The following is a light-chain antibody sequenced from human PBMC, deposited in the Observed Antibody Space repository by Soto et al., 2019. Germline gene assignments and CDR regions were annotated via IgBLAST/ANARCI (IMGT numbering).Light chain of an antibody. CDR3: QQYDSTPWT. CDR2: GAS. Sequence: EIVLTQSPGTLSLSPGERAALSCRASQSLSTNSLAWYQQKPGHGPRLLIYGASRRATGIPDRFSASESGTHLTLPISSLEPEDFAVYFCQQYDSTPWTFGQGTRVQSK. J-gene: IGKJ1*01. V-gene: IGKV3-20*01. CDR1: QSLSTNS.